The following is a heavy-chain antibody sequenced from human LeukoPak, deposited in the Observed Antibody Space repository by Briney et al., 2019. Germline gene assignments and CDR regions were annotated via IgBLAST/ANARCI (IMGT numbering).Heavy chain of an antibody. D-gene: IGHD3-22*01. CDR2: IIPILGIA. J-gene: IGHJ2*01. V-gene: IGHV1-69*02. CDR1: GYTLTELS. Sequence: GASVKVSCKVSGYTLTELSMHWVRQAPGQGLEWMGRIIPILGIANYAQKFQGRVMITADKSTSTAYMELSSLRSEDTAVYYCARRYDSSALYFDLWGRGTLVTVSS. CDR3: ARRYDSSALYFDL.